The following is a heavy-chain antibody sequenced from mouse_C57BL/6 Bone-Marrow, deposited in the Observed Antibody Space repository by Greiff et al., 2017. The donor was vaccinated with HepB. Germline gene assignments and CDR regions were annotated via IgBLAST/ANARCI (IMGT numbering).Heavy chain of an antibody. D-gene: IGHD2-3*01. Sequence: EVKLMESGAELVRPGASVKLSCTASGFNIKDDYMHWVKQRPEQGLEWIGWIDPENGDTEYASKFQGKATITADTSSNTAYLQLSSLTSEDTAVYYCTTWHDPPFDYWGQGTTLTVSS. CDR3: TTWHDPPFDY. J-gene: IGHJ2*01. CDR1: GFNIKDDY. CDR2: IDPENGDT. V-gene: IGHV14-4*01.